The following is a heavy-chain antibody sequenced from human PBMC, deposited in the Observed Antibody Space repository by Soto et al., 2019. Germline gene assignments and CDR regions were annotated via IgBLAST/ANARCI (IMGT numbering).Heavy chain of an antibody. CDR2: IDWDDDK. Sequence: GPTLVNPTQTLTLTCTFSGFSLSTSGMCVSRIRQPPGKALEWLARIDWDDDKYYSTSLKTRLTISKDTSKNHVVLTMTNMYPVDTATYYFARLVLGVINRYYYYYMDVWGKGTTVTVSS. D-gene: IGHD3-10*01. J-gene: IGHJ6*03. V-gene: IGHV2-70*11. CDR1: GFSLSTSGMC. CDR3: ARLVLGVINRYYYYYMDV.